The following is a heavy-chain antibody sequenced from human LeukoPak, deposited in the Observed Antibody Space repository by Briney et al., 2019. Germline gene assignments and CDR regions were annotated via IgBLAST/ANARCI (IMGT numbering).Heavy chain of an antibody. CDR1: GFSFSTHC. J-gene: IGHJ6*02. Sequence: GGSLRLSCAASGFSFSTHCMTWGRQAPGKGLEWVATIKYDGSEKYYVDSVKGRSTISRDNAKNSLYLQMNSLRAEDTAVYYCARGRSMDVWGQGTTVTVSS. V-gene: IGHV3-7*01. CDR2: IKYDGSEK. CDR3: ARGRSMDV.